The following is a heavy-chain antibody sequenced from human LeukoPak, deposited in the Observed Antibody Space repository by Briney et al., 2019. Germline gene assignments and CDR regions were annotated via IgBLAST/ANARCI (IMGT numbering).Heavy chain of an antibody. Sequence: GGSLRLSCAASGFIFSRCGMNWVRQAPGKGLEWVSSISGASTHIYYADSVKGRFTISRDNAHNSLYLQMNSLRAEDTAVYYCAKDRASKDNGNNPSISFWGQGTLVTVSS. D-gene: IGHD3-16*02. CDR3: AKDRASKDNGNNPSISF. CDR2: ISGASTHI. V-gene: IGHV3-21*01. CDR1: GFIFSRCG. J-gene: IGHJ4*02.